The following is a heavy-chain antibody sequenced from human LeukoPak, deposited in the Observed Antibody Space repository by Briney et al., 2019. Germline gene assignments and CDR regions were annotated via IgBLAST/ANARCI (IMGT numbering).Heavy chain of an antibody. Sequence: GGSLRLSCAASGFFFSDYGMHWVRQAPGKGLEWVAFIRYDGNSQFYADSVKGRFTISRDNGKNTLYLQMNSLGVEDTAVYYCAKDQAGAWGQGTRVTVSS. J-gene: IGHJ5*02. CDR2: IRYDGNSQ. D-gene: IGHD1-26*01. CDR1: GFFFSDYG. CDR3: AKDQAGA. V-gene: IGHV3-30*02.